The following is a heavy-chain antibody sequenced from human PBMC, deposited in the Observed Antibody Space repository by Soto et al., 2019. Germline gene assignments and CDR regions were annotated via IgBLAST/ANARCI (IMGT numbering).Heavy chain of an antibody. D-gene: IGHD3-10*01. CDR3: ARDGPPYASGSYYNHGMDV. CDR1: GFTFSTYA. J-gene: IGHJ6*02. Sequence: QVQLVESGGGVVQPGRSLRLSCAASGFTFSTYAMYWVRQAPGKGLEWVAVISYDGSNKYYADSVKGRFTISRDNSKNTLYLQMNSLRVEDTAAYYCARDGPPYASGSYYNHGMDVWGQGTTVTVSS. V-gene: IGHV3-30-3*01. CDR2: ISYDGSNK.